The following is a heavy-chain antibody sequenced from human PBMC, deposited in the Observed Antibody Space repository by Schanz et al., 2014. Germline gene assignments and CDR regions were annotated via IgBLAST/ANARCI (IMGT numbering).Heavy chain of an antibody. V-gene: IGHV3-30*04. CDR1: GFTFRGHA. CDR2: ISTDGTNT. J-gene: IGHJ3*01. CDR3: TRDRGALVTHNDALNL. D-gene: IGHD2-8*02. Sequence: VQLVESGGGLVQPGGSLRLSCAASGFTFRGHAMHWVRQAPGQGLEKVAAISTDGTNTYYAASVRGRFTISRDNSKNTVYLQMDSLRSEDTAVYYCTRDRGALVTHNDALNLWGQGTMVSVSS.